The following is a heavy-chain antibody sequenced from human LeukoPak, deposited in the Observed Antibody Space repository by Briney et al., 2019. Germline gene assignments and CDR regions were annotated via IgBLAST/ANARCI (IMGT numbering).Heavy chain of an antibody. J-gene: IGHJ4*02. D-gene: IGHD4-11*01. CDR1: GGTFSSYA. CDR3: ARDPSATGYFDY. Sequence: GSSVKVSCKASGGTFSSYAISWVRQAPGQGLEWMGGVIPIFGTANYAQKFQGRVTITADESTSTAYMELSSLRSEDTAVYYCARDPSATGYFDYWGQGILVTVSS. CDR2: VIPIFGTA. V-gene: IGHV1-69*01.